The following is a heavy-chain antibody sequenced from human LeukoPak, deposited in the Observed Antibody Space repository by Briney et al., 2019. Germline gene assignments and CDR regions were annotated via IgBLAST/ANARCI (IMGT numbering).Heavy chain of an antibody. CDR2: IYYSGGP. J-gene: IGHJ4*02. D-gene: IGHD5-24*01. CDR3: ARGSSDNAYKYAY. V-gene: IGHV4-59*08. Sequence: PSETLSLTCTVSGGSVSPYSWTWIRQPPGKRLEWMGNIYYSGGPASNPSLTSRVTMSVDTSKNQLSLRVSSVTAADTAVYYCARGSSDNAYKYAYWGQGTLVTVSS. CDR1: GGSVSPYS.